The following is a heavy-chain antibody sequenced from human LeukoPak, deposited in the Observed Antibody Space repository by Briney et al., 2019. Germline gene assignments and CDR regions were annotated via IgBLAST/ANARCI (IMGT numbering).Heavy chain of an antibody. CDR3: ATSGRGDGYNSLDY. Sequence: GESLKISCKDSGYSFTNYWIGWVRQMPGKGLEWMGIIYPADSDTKYSPSFQGHVTISADTSINTAYLQWSSLKASDSAIYYCATSGRGDGYNSLDYWGQGTLVTVSS. CDR2: IYPADSDT. J-gene: IGHJ4*02. CDR1: GYSFTNYW. D-gene: IGHD5-24*01. V-gene: IGHV5-51*01.